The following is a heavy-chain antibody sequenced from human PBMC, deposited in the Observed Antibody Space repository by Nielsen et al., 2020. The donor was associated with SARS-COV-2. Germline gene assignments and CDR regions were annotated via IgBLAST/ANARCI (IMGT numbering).Heavy chain of an antibody. D-gene: IGHD6-19*01. CDR1: GFTFDDYA. Sequence: GGSLRLSCAASGFTFDDYAMHWVRQAPGKGLEWVSGISWNSGSIGYADSVKGRFTISRDNAKNSLYLQMNSLGAEDTALYYCAKDIGYSSGGLDYWGQGTLVTVSS. CDR3: AKDIGYSSGGLDY. V-gene: IGHV3-9*01. J-gene: IGHJ4*02. CDR2: ISWNSGSI.